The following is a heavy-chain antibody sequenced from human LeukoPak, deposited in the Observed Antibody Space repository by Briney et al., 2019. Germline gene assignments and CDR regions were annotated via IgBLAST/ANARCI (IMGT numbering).Heavy chain of an antibody. D-gene: IGHD2-2*01. CDR2: IDDSGVTT. V-gene: IGHV3-23*01. CDR3: VRQFMPTARPH. CDR1: GFTFSSYA. Sequence: QPGGSLRLSCAASGFTFSSYAMSWVRQAPGRGLEWVSTIDDSGVTTYYVDSVKGRFTISRDNSKNTLSLQMNSLRAEDTAVYYCVRQFMPTARPHWGQGTLVTVSS. J-gene: IGHJ4*02.